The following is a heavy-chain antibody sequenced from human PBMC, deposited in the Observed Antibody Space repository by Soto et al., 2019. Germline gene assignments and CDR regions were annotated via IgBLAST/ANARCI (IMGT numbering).Heavy chain of an antibody. V-gene: IGHV4-59*08. D-gene: IGHD2-2*01. J-gene: IGHJ5*02. CDR1: GDSISSYY. CDR2: IYYSGST. CDR3: ARQSCSSTSCYYWFDP. Sequence: SETLSLTCTVSGDSISSYYWSWIRQPPGKGLEWIGYIYYSGSTNYNPSLKSRVTISVDTSKNQFSLKLSSVTAADTAVYYCARQSCSSTSCYYWFDPWGQGTLVTVSS.